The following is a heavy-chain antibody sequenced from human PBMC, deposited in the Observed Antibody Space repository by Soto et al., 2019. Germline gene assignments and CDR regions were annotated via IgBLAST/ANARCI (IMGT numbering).Heavy chain of an antibody. J-gene: IGHJ4*02. CDR2: IKYDGGEK. D-gene: IGHD3-3*01. CDR1: GFTFSDYW. V-gene: IGHV3-7*05. CDR3: ARDGVAPGLYFDH. Sequence: PGGFLRLSCAASGFTFSDYWMNWVRQAPGKGLEWVASIKYDGGEKNYVDSAKGRFTISRDNAKNSVYLQMASLRAEDTAVSYCARDGVAPGLYFDHWGQGTPVTVSS.